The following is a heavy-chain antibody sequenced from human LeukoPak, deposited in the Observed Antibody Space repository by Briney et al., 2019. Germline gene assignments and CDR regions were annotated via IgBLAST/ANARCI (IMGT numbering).Heavy chain of an antibody. Sequence: PGGSLRLSCAASGFTFSDYALIWVRQAPGKGLEWISAIRGTGGTTYYADSVKGRCTISIDNSRNTVYLQMNSLRAEDTALYFCGKDPNGDYVGAFDFWGPGTMVTVSS. CDR1: GFTFSDYA. J-gene: IGHJ3*01. V-gene: IGHV3-23*01. CDR2: IRGTGGTT. D-gene: IGHD4-17*01. CDR3: GKDPNGDYVGAFDF.